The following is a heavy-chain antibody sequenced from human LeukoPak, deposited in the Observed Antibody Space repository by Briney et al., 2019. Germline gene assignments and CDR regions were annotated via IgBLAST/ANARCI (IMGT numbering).Heavy chain of an antibody. V-gene: IGHV4-31*03. Sequence: PSETLSLTCTVSGGXISSGGYYWSWIRQPPGKGLEWIGYIYYSGSTYYNPSLKSRVTISVDTSKNQFSLKLSSVTAADTAVYYCARGRYCSGGSCYSGFDYWGQGTLVTVSS. D-gene: IGHD2-15*01. J-gene: IGHJ4*02. CDR2: IYYSGST. CDR1: GGXISSGGYY. CDR3: ARGRYCSGGSCYSGFDY.